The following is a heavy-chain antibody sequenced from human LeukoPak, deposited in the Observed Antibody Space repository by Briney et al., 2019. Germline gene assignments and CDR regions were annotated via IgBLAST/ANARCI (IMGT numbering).Heavy chain of an antibody. V-gene: IGHV3-30*18. CDR2: ISYDGSNK. D-gene: IGHD3-10*01. J-gene: IGHJ4*02. CDR3: AKLFESGTYNNFFHY. CDR1: GFTFSSCA. Sequence: PGGSLRLSCATSGFTFSSCAMHWVRQAPGKGLEWVVFISYDGSNKYYADSVKGRFTISRDNSKNTLYLQMNSLRPEDTAIYYCAKLFESGTYNNFFHYWGQGTLVTVFS.